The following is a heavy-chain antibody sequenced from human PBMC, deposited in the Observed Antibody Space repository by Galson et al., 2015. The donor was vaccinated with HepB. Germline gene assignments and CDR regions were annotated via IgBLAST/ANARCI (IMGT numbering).Heavy chain of an antibody. V-gene: IGHV3-21*01. CDR1: GFTFSSYS. CDR2: ISSSSSYI. D-gene: IGHD6-19*01. J-gene: IGHJ4*02. Sequence: SLRLSCAASGFTFSSYSMNWVRQAPGKGLEWVSSISSSSSYIYYADSVKGRFTISRDNAKNSLYLQMNSLRAEDTAVYYCARDLAVAGFSEGFDYWGQGTLVTVSS. CDR3: ARDLAVAGFSEGFDY.